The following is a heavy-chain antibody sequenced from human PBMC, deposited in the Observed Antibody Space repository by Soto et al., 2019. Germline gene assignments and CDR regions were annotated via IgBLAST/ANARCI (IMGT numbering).Heavy chain of an antibody. J-gene: IGHJ6*02. CDR2: IIPIFGTA. CDR3: ARGGIFGVVIISNYYYGMDV. Sequence: SVKVSCKASGGTFSSYAISWVRQAPGQGLEWMGGIIPIFGTANYAQKFQGRVTITADESTSTAYMELSSLRSEDTAVYYCARGGIFGVVIISNYYYGMDVWGQGTTVTVSS. CDR1: GGTFSSYA. D-gene: IGHD3-3*01. V-gene: IGHV1-69*13.